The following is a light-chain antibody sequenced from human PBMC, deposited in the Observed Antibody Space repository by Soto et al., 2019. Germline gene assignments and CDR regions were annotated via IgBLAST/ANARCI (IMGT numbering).Light chain of an antibody. Sequence: EIVLTQSPGTLSLSPGDRATLSCRASQSVTSSYLAWYQQKPGQPPRLLIYGASVRATGTPDRFSGTGSGTDFRLTINRLEPEDFAVYFCQHYDTSPSLTFGQGTRLEIK. CDR1: QSVTSSY. CDR3: QHYDTSPSLT. CDR2: GAS. V-gene: IGKV3-20*01. J-gene: IGKJ5*01.